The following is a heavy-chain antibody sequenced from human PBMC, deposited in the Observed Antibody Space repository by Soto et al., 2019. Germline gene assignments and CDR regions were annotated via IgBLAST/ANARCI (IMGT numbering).Heavy chain of an antibody. J-gene: IGHJ6*02. Sequence: QVQLVQSGAEVKKPGASVKVSCKASGYTFTSYGISWVRQAPGQGLEWMGWISAYNGNTNYAQKLQGRVTMTTDTSTSTAYMELRSLRSDDTAVYYCARDEGGSFRYYYYYGMDVWGQGTTVTVSS. D-gene: IGHD1-26*01. CDR1: GYTFTSYG. V-gene: IGHV1-18*04. CDR3: ARDEGGSFRYYYYYGMDV. CDR2: ISAYNGNT.